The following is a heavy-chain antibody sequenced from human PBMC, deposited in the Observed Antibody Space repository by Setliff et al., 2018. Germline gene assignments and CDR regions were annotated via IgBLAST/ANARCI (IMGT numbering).Heavy chain of an antibody. CDR2: INPNSGGT. Sequence: SVKVSCKASGYTFTGYYMHWVRQAPGQGLEWMGRINPNSGGTNYAQKFQGRVTMTRDTSISTAYMELSRLRSDDTAVYYCARRVRIAVLDLYYFEYWGQGTLVTVSS. J-gene: IGHJ4*02. CDR1: GYTFTGYY. D-gene: IGHD6-19*01. V-gene: IGHV1-2*06. CDR3: ARRVRIAVLDLYYFEY.